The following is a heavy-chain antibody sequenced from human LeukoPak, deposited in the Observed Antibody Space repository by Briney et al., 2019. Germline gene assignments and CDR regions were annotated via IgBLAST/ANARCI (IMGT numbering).Heavy chain of an antibody. CDR2: IYNSGST. CDR1: GGSISSYH. Sequence: SETLSLTCTVSGGSISSYHWSWIRQPPGKGLEWIGYIYNSGSTNYIPSLESRVTISVDTSKNQFSLKLSSVTAADTAVYYCATINYGGHGYFDYWGQGSLVTVSS. CDR3: ATINYGGHGYFDY. D-gene: IGHD4-23*01. J-gene: IGHJ4*02. V-gene: IGHV4-59*08.